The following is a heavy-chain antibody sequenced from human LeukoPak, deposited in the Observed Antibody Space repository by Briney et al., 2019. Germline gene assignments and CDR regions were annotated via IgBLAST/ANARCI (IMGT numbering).Heavy chain of an antibody. V-gene: IGHV4-31*03. CDR1: GGSISSGGYY. J-gene: IGHJ3*02. CDR3: ARTTSPAGGSYYYDSSGYSSDAFDI. CDR2: IYYSGST. D-gene: IGHD3-22*01. Sequence: SETLSLTCTVSGGSISSGGYYWRWIRQHPGKGLEWIGYIYYSGSTYYNPSLKSRVTISVDTSKNQFSLKLSSVTAADTAVYYCARTTSPAGGSYYYDSSGYSSDAFDIWGQGTMVTVSS.